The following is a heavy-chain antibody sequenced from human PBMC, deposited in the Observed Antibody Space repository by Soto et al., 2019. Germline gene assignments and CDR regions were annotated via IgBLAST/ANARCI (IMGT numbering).Heavy chain of an antibody. V-gene: IGHV4-59*02. CDR1: GGSVTSHH. J-gene: IGHJ4*02. Sequence: SETLSLTCFVSGGSVTSHHCSWIRQFPGQGLEWIAYTSYTGNTNDNPSLQSRVTMSLDTSKNHLSLKLISMTAPDTAVYYCARDMHAGFTHYFDHWGQGTLVTVSS. CDR2: TSYTGNT. D-gene: IGHD2-8*01. CDR3: ARDMHAGFTHYFDH.